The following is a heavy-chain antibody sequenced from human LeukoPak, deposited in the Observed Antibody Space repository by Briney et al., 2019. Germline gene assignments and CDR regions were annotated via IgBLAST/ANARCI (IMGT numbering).Heavy chain of an antibody. Sequence: GASVKVSCKASGYTFTSYDINWVRQATGQGLEWMGWMNPNSGNTGYAQKFQGRVTMTRNTSISTAYMELSSLRSEDTAVYYCARGGRYCSSTSCFENWFDPWGQGTLVTVSP. CDR3: ARGGRYCSSTSCFENWFDP. J-gene: IGHJ5*02. CDR2: MNPNSGNT. D-gene: IGHD2-2*01. CDR1: GYTFTSYD. V-gene: IGHV1-8*01.